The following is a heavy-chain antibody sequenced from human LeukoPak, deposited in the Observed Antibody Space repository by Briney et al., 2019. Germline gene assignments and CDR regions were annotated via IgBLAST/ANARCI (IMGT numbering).Heavy chain of an antibody. Sequence: SVKVSCKASGGTFSSYAISWVRQAPGQGLEWMGRIIPILGIANYAQKFQGRVTLTTDTSTGTVYMEMRRLRSDDTAVYYCARGGKNYFDFWGQGTLVTVSS. CDR3: ARGGKNYFDF. V-gene: IGHV1-69*04. D-gene: IGHD1-26*01. J-gene: IGHJ4*02. CDR1: GGTFSSYA. CDR2: IIPILGIA.